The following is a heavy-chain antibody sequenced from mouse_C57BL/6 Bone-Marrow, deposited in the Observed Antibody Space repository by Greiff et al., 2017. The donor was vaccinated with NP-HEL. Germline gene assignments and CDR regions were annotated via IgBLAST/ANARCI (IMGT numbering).Heavy chain of an antibody. J-gene: IGHJ4*01. CDR2: IRNKANGYTI. CDR1: GFTFTDYY. CDR3: ARSIYYDYADDPFYGMDY. Sequence: EVQVVESGGGLVQPGGSLSLSCAASGFTFTDYYMSWVRQPPGKALEWVGFIRNKANGYTIAYSASVKGRFTISRDNSQSILYLQMNALSAEDSATYYCARSIYYDYADDPFYGMDYWGQGTSVTVSS. D-gene: IGHD2-4*01. V-gene: IGHV7-3*01.